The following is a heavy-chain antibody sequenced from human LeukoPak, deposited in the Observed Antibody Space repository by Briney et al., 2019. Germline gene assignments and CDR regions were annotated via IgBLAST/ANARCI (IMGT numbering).Heavy chain of an antibody. V-gene: IGHV1-69*13. J-gene: IGHJ5*02. CDR1: GGTFSSYA. CDR3: ARERIAAPNWFDP. CDR2: IIPIFGTA. Sequence: SVKVSCKATGGTFSSYAISWVRQAPGQGLEWMGGIIPIFGTANYAQKFQGRVTITADESTSTAYMELSSLRSEDTAVYYCARERIAAPNWFDPWGQGTLVTVSS. D-gene: IGHD6-6*01.